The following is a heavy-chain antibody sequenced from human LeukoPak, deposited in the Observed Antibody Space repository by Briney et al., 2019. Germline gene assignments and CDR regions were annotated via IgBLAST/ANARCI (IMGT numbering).Heavy chain of an antibody. J-gene: IGHJ4*02. Sequence: GGSLRLSCAASGFTVSSDYMSWVRQAPGKGLEGVSVIYNAGRTYYADSVKGRFTISRDNSKNTLYLQMNSLRAEDTAVYYCARDRGSYSSGWYYQDWGQGTLVTVSS. CDR1: GFTVSSDY. CDR3: ARDRGSYSSGWYYQD. D-gene: IGHD6-19*01. CDR2: IYNAGRT. V-gene: IGHV3-53*01.